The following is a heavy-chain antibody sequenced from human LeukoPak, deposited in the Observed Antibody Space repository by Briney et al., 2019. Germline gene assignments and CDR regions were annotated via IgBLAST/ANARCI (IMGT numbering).Heavy chain of an antibody. CDR2: IIPIFGTA. J-gene: IGHJ4*02. Sequence: SVTVSCKASGGTFSSYAISWVRQAPGQGLEWMGGIIPIFGTANYAQKFQGRVTITTDESTSTACMELSSLRSEDTAVYYCASSRDYGDYDFDYWGQGTLVTVSS. CDR3: ASSRDYGDYDFDY. CDR1: GGTFSSYA. D-gene: IGHD4-17*01. V-gene: IGHV1-69*05.